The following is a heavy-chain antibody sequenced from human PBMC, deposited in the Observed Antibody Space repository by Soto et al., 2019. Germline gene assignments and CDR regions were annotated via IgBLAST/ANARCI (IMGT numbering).Heavy chain of an antibody. J-gene: IGHJ3*02. CDR2: IYYSGST. CDR3: ARGQQWRDAFDI. Sequence: KTSETLSLTCTASGGSISSYYWSWIRQPPGKGLEWIGYIYYSGSTNYNPSLKSRVTISVDTSKNQFSLKLSSVTAADTAVYYCARGQQWRDAFDIWGQGTMVTVSS. CDR1: GGSISSYY. V-gene: IGHV4-59*01. D-gene: IGHD6-19*01.